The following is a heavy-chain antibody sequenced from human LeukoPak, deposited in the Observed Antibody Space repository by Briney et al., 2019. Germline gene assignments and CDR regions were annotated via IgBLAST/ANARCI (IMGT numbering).Heavy chain of an antibody. CDR3: TRVIVEVPGVSDYCDY. D-gene: IGHD2-2*01. Sequence: PGGSLTLSCAASGFTLSRHWMYWVRQAPGKGLEWVANIKQDGSETFYVDSVKGRFTISRDNAKNSLYLQMNSLRAEDTAVYYCTRVIVEVPGVSDYCDYWGQGTLVTASS. CDR1: GFTLSRHW. CDR2: IKQDGSET. V-gene: IGHV3-7*05. J-gene: IGHJ4*02.